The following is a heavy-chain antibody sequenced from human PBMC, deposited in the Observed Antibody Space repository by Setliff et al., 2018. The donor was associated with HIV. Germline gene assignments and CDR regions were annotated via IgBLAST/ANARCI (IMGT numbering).Heavy chain of an antibody. CDR1: GFTVSSSY. Sequence: GGSLRLSCEASGFTVSSSYMAWVRQAPGKGLEWVSTIYSDGSTYHRDSVKGRFTLSRDNSKNMLYLQMNSLKTEDTGVYYCTKDRGGYPSWSQVPWFDPWGQGTRVTVSS. V-gene: IGHV3-53*01. J-gene: IGHJ5*02. CDR2: IYSDGST. D-gene: IGHD3-16*01. CDR3: TKDRGGYPSWSQVPWFDP.